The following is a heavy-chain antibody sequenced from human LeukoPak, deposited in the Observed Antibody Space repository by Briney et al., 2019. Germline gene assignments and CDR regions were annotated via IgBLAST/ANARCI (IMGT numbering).Heavy chain of an antibody. Sequence: ASVKVSCKASGGTFSSYATSWVRQAPGQGLEWMGRIIPILGIANYAQKFQGRATITADKSTSTAYMELSSLRSEDTAVYYCARHDYGDKYGMDVWGQGTTVTVSS. V-gene: IGHV1-69*04. D-gene: IGHD4-17*01. CDR3: ARHDYGDKYGMDV. CDR2: IIPILGIA. CDR1: GGTFSSYA. J-gene: IGHJ6*02.